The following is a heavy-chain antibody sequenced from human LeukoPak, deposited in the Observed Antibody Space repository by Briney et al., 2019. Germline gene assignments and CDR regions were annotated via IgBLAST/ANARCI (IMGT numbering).Heavy chain of an antibody. CDR1: GGSISGYY. J-gene: IGHJ6*03. D-gene: IGHD5-18*01. CDR3: ARQSVQLWLPSVTKYYYYYYYMDV. CDR2: INHSGST. V-gene: IGHV4-34*01. Sequence: SETLSLTCTFSGGSISGYYWSWIRQPPGKGLEWIGEINHSGSTNYNPSLKSRVTISVDTSKNQFSLKLSSVTAADTAVYYCARQSVQLWLPSVTKYYYYYYYMDVWGKGTTVTISS.